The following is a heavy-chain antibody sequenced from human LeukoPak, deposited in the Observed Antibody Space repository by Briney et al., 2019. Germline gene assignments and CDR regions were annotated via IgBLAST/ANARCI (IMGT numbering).Heavy chain of an antibody. J-gene: IGHJ6*04. CDR1: GFTFSAYE. D-gene: IGHD3-10*02. V-gene: IGHV3-48*03. CDR3: AELGITMIGGV. Sequence: GGPLRLSCAASGFTFSAYEMNWVRQAPGKGLEWVSYISSSGSTIYYADSVKGRFTISRDNAKNSLYLQMNSLRAEDTAVYYCAELGITMIGGVWGKGTTVTISS. CDR2: ISSSGSTI.